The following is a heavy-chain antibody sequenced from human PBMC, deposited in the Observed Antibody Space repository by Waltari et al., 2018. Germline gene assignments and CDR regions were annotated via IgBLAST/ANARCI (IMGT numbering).Heavy chain of an antibody. CDR1: GGTFSSYA. CDR3: ASAAKVYARSYYFDY. V-gene: IGHV1-69*12. CDR2: TSPIVGTA. Sequence: QVQLVQSGAAVKKPGSSVKVSCKASGGTFSSYAISWVRQAPGQGLEWMGGTSPIVGTASYAQKVQGRVTITADESTSTAYMELSSLRSEATAVDYCASAAKVYARSYYFDYWGQGTLVTVSS. J-gene: IGHJ4*02. D-gene: IGHD2-8*01.